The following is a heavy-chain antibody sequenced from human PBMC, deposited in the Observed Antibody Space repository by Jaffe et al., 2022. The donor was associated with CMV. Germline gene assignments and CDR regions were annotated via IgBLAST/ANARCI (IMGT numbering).Heavy chain of an antibody. CDR1: GGSISSSSYY. V-gene: IGHV4-39*01. J-gene: IGHJ6*02. CDR2: IYYSGST. D-gene: IGHD6-13*01. CDR3: ARRGGQQLVYYYYGMDV. Sequence: QLQLQESGPGLVKPSETLSLTCTVSGGSISSSSYYWGWIRQPPGKGLEWIGSIYYSGSTYYNPSLKSRVTISVDTSKNQFSLKLSSVTAADTAVYYCARRGGQQLVYYYYGMDVWGQGTTVTVSS.